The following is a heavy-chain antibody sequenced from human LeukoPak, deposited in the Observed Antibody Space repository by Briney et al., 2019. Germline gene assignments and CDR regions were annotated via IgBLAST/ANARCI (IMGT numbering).Heavy chain of an antibody. Sequence: PSETLSLTCTVSGGSISTSNYYWGWVRQAPGKGLEWVSGINWNGGSTGYADSVKGRFTISRDNAKNSLYLQMNSLRAEDTALYYCARGGIAARPHDYWGQGTLVTVSS. J-gene: IGHJ4*02. V-gene: IGHV3-20*04. CDR1: GGSISTSNYY. CDR3: ARGGIAARPHDY. CDR2: INWNGGST. D-gene: IGHD6-6*01.